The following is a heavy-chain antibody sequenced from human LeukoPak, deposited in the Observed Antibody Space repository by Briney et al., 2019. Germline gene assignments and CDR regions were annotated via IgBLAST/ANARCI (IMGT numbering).Heavy chain of an antibody. J-gene: IGHJ4*02. CDR2: ISTSGSTI. CDR3: ARGYDWVLYY. Sequence: PGGSLRLSCAASGFTFSNYYMNWIRQAPGKGLEWVSYISTSGSTIYYADSVKGRFTISRDNAKNSLYLQMNSLRADDTAVYYCARGYDWVLYYWGQGTLVTVSS. D-gene: IGHD3-16*01. CDR1: GFTFSNYY. V-gene: IGHV3-11*04.